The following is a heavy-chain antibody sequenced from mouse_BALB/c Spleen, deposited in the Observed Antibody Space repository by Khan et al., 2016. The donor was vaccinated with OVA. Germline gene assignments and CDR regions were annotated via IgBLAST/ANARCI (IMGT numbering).Heavy chain of an antibody. J-gene: IGHJ2*02. CDR3: ARVYGGYFDY. V-gene: IGHV3-2*02. D-gene: IGHD1-1*01. CDR1: GYSITSDYA. CDR2: ISYSGNT. Sequence: EVQLQESGPGLVKPSQSLSLTCTVTGYSITSDYAWNWIRQFPGNKLEWMGFISYSGNTKYNPSLKSRFSITRDTSKNQFFLPLNSVTTEDTATYYCARVYGGYFDYWGQGTSLTVSS.